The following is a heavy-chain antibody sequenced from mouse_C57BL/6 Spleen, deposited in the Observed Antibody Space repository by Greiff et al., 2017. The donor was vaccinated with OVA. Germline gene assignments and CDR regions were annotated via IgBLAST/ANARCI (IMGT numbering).Heavy chain of an antibody. CDR3: ARSYYGYDGGFAY. D-gene: IGHD2-2*01. CDR1: GYTFTSYW. J-gene: IGHJ3*01. CDR2: IHPNSGST. V-gene: IGHV1-64*01. Sequence: VQLQQPGAELVKPGASVKLSCKASGYTFTSYWMHWVKQRPGQGLEWIGMIHPNSGSTNYNEKFKSKATLTVDKSSSTAYMQLSSLTSEDSAVYYGARSYYGYDGGFAYWGQGTLVTVSA.